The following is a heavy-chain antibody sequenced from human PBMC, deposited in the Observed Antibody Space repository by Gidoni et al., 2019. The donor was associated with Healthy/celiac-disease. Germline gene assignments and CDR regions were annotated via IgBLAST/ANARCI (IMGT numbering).Heavy chain of an antibody. J-gene: IGHJ4*02. D-gene: IGHD3-22*01. Sequence: QVQLLQSGAEVKKPGSPVKVSCKASGGTFSSYPISWVRQAPGQGLEWMGGIIPICGTANNAQKFQGRVKITADESTSTAYMELSSLRSEDTAVYYCARESGGYDSSGDFDYWGQGTLVTVSS. V-gene: IGHV1-69*01. CDR1: GGTFSSYP. CDR2: IIPICGTA. CDR3: ARESGGYDSSGDFDY.